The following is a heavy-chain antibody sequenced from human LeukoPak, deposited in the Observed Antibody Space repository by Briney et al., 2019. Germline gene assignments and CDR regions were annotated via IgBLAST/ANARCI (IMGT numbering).Heavy chain of an antibody. V-gene: IGHV1-46*01. J-gene: IGHJ6*03. CDR2: INPSGGST. CDR3: ARDSSYSSSWPKEQNYYYYYMDV. CDR1: GYTFTSYY. D-gene: IGHD6-13*01. Sequence: ASVKVSCKASGYTFTSYYMHWVRQAPGQGLEWVGIINPSGGSTSYAQKFQGRVTMTRDTSTSTVYMELSSLRSEDTAVYYCARDSSYSSSWPKEQNYYYYYMDVWGKGTTVTISS.